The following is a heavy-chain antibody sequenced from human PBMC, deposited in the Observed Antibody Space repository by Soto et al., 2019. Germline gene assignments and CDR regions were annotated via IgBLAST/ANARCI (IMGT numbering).Heavy chain of an antibody. CDR1: GFSFSTFW. Sequence: EVQLVESGGDLVQPGGTLRLSCAASGFSFSTFWMHWVRQAPGKGLVWVSRINPEETTTTYADSVRGRFTISRDNAKNTLHLPMNSLRADDTAVYYCARGGLEPVEYWGQGTRVTVFS. D-gene: IGHD6-19*01. CDR2: INPEETTT. V-gene: IGHV3-74*03. J-gene: IGHJ4*02. CDR3: ARGGLEPVEY.